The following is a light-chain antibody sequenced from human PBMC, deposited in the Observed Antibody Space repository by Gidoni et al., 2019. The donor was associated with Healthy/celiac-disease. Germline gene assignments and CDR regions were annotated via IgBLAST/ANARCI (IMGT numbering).Light chain of an antibody. Sequence: DIVLPQSPGTLSLSPGERATLSCRASQSVSSSYLAWYQQKPGQAPRLLIYGASSRATGIPDRFSGSGSGTDFTLTISRLEPEDFAVYYCQQYGSPPITFGQGTRLEIK. V-gene: IGKV3-20*01. CDR3: QQYGSPPIT. CDR1: QSVSSSY. J-gene: IGKJ5*01. CDR2: GAS.